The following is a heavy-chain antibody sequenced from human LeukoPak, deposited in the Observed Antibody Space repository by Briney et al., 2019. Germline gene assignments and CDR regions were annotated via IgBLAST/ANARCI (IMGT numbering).Heavy chain of an antibody. V-gene: IGHV1-69*05. CDR1: GGSSSSYG. CDR3: AREDHTANNWFDP. Sequence: SVKVSCKASGGSSSSYGISWVRQAPGQGLEWMGGIITMLGRSNYAQKFQGRVTISTDESTSTAYMEMSSLRSEDTAVYYCAREDHTANNWFDPWGQGTLVTVSS. J-gene: IGHJ5*02. CDR2: IITMLGRS. D-gene: IGHD5-18*01.